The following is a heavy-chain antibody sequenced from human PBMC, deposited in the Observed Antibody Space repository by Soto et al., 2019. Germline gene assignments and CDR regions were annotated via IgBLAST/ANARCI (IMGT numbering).Heavy chain of an antibody. CDR3: VYVGRGQCLDRLAF. CDR1: GFTFSSYA. CDR2: ISGSGGST. D-gene: IGHD2-8*01. V-gene: IGHV3-23*01. Sequence: GGSLRLSCAASGFTFSSYAMSWVRQAPGKGLEWVSAISGSGGSTYYADSVKGRFTISRDNSKNTLYLQMNSLRAEDTAVYYCVYVGRGQCLDRLAFWGQGTPVTVSA. J-gene: IGHJ4*02.